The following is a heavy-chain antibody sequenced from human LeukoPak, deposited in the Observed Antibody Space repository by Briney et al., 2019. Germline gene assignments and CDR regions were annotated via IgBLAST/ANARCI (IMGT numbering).Heavy chain of an antibody. V-gene: IGHV4-30-4*01. Sequence: SQTLSLTCTVSGGSISSGDYYWSWIRQPPGKGLEWIGYIYYSGSTYYNPSLKSRVTISVDTSKNQFSLKLSSVTAADTAVYYCARWGHYYDSSGYYYDPGPFDYWGQGTLVTVSS. J-gene: IGHJ4*02. CDR3: ARWGHYYDSSGYYYDPGPFDY. CDR1: GGSISSGDYY. CDR2: IYYSGST. D-gene: IGHD3-22*01.